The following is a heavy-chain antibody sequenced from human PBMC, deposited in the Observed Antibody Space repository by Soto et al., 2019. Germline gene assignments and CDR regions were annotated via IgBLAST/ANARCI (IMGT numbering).Heavy chain of an antibody. D-gene: IGHD3-22*01. Sequence: PGGSLRLSCAASGFTFSNAWMSWVRQAPGKGLEWVGRIKSKTDGGTTDYAAPVKGRFTISRDDSKNTLYLQMNSLKTEDTAVYYCTTDPYYYDSSGPLYYYYGMDVWGQGTTVTSP. CDR2: IKSKTDGGTT. J-gene: IGHJ6*02. CDR3: TTDPYYYDSSGPLYYYYGMDV. CDR1: GFTFSNAW. V-gene: IGHV3-15*01.